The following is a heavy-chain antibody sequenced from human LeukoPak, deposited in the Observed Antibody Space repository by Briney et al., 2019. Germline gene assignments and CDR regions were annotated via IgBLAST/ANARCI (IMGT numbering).Heavy chain of an antibody. V-gene: IGHV3-23*01. J-gene: IGHJ6*03. CDR1: GFTFSSYA. Sequence: GGSLRLSCAASGFTFSSYAMSWVRQAPWKGLEWVSAISGRGGSTYYADSVKGRFTISRDNSKNTLYLQMNSLRAEDTAVYYCAKCVSTAMVYYYMDVWGKGTTVTVSS. D-gene: IGHD5-18*01. CDR2: ISGRGGST. CDR3: AKCVSTAMVYYYMDV.